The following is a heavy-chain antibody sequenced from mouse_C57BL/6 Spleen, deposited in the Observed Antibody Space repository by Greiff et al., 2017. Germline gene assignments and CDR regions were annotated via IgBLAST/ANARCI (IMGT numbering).Heavy chain of an antibody. CDR1: GYAFSSYW. V-gene: IGHV1-80*01. J-gene: IGHJ2*01. CDR3: ARRFSSEDYFDY. D-gene: IGHD1-1*01. Sequence: VQLKQSGAELVKPGASVKISCKASGYAFSSYWMNWVKQRPGKGLEWIGQIYPGDGDTNYNGKFKGKATLTADKSSSTAYMQLSSLTSEDSAVYFCARRFSSEDYFDYWGQGTTLTFSS. CDR2: IYPGDGDT.